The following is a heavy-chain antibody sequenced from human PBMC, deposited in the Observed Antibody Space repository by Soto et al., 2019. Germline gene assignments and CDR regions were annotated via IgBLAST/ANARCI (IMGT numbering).Heavy chain of an antibody. CDR1: GFNVMSYW. D-gene: IGHD5-12*01. CDR3: ARDIGFDYVN. Sequence: GGSLRLSCAVSGFNVMSYWMSWVRQAPGKGLEWVASIKDDGSEIYYLQSVRGRFTISRDSAGNALHLAMNYMSAEDTGVYFCARDIGFDYVNWGQGTLVTVSS. CDR2: IKDDGSEI. J-gene: IGHJ4*02. V-gene: IGHV3-7*01.